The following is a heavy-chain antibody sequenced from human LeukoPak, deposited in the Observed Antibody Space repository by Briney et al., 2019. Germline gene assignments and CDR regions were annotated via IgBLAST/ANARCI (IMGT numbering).Heavy chain of an antibody. Sequence: GGSLRLSCAASGXTFSSHWWSWVRQAPGKGLEWVAHIKPDGSEKDYVDFVKGRFTISRDNARNSLYLQMNSLRAEDTAVYYCARGHYGMDVWGQGNTVIVSS. CDR3: ARGHYGMDV. CDR1: GXTFSSHW. CDR2: IKPDGSEK. V-gene: IGHV3-7*05. J-gene: IGHJ6*02.